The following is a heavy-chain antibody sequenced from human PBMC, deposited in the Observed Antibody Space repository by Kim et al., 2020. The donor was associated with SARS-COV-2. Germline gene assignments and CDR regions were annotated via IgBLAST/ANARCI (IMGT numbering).Heavy chain of an antibody. J-gene: IGHJ6*02. V-gene: IGHV3-9*01. CDR3: AKDSAKLWYSSSWAPRYYSGMDV. D-gene: IGHD6-13*01. CDR2: ISWNGGSI. CDR1: GFTFDDYA. Sequence: GGSLRLSCAASGFTFDDYAMHWVRQAPGKGLEWVSGISWNGGSIGYADSVKGRFTISRDNAKNSLYLQMNSLRAEDTALYYCAKDSAKLWYSSSWAPRYYSGMDVWGQGPTVTVSS.